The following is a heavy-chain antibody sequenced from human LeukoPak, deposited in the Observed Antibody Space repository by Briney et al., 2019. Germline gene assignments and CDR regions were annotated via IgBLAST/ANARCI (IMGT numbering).Heavy chain of an antibody. CDR3: VRDRELHY. CDR1: GGSISIYY. J-gene: IGHJ4*02. Sequence: SSETLSLTCTVSGGSISIYYWSWVRQPPGKGLEWIGYIYNSGSTTYNPSLKSRATISVDTSKNQFSLKLTSMTAPDTAFYYCVRDRELHYWGQGILVTVSS. CDR2: IYNSGST. D-gene: IGHD1-7*01. V-gene: IGHV4-59*01.